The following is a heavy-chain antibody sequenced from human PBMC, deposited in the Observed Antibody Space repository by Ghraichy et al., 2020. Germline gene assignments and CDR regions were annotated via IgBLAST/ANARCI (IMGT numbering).Heavy chain of an antibody. CDR3: ARVGSEQQLVQGNLDY. D-gene: IGHD6-13*01. Sequence: SQTLSLTCAVYGGSFSGYYWSWIRQPPGKGLEWIGEINHSGSTNYNPSLKSRVTISVDTSKNQFSLKLSSVTAADTAVYYCARVGSEQQLVQGNLDYWGQGTLVTVSS. V-gene: IGHV4-34*01. J-gene: IGHJ4*02. CDR2: INHSGST. CDR1: GGSFSGYY.